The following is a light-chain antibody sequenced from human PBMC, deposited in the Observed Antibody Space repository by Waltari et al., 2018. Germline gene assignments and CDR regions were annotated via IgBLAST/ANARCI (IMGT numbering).Light chain of an antibody. CDR3: ATWDASLTGWV. CDR1: SSNMGRKT. J-gene: IGLJ2*01. CDR2: SNN. V-gene: IGLV1-44*01. Sequence: QSVLTQPPSASGTPGQRVTISSSGSSSNMGRKTVNWYQQLPGTAPKLLIHSNNPRPSGVPVRFSVSKSGTSASLAISGLQSEDEADYYCATWDASLTGWVFGGGTKLTVL.